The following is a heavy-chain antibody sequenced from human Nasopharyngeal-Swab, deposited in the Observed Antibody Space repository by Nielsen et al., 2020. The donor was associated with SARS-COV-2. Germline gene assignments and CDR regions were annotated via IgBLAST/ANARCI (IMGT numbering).Heavy chain of an antibody. J-gene: IGHJ4*02. CDR1: GGSVSSGSYY. CDR3: ARQEEEGSN. Sequence: SETLSLTCTVSGGSVSSGSYYWSWIRQPPGKGLEWIGYIYYSGSTNYNPSLKSRVTISVDTSKNQFSLKLSSVTAADTAVYYCARQEEEGSNWGQGTLVTVSS. CDR2: IYYSGST. V-gene: IGHV4-61*01. D-gene: IGHD2/OR15-2a*01.